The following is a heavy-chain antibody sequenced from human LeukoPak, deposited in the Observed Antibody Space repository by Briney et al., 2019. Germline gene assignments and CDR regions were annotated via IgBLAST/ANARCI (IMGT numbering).Heavy chain of an antibody. CDR3: ARDRDGLDF. CDR1: EFDFDSYT. CDR2: ISSSSNYI. J-gene: IGHJ6*04. V-gene: IGHV3-21*06. D-gene: IGHD3-10*01. Sequence: GGSLRLSCLASEFDFDSYTINWVRQAPGKGLEWVSSISSSSNYIYYADSVKGRFTISRDNSKNSLYLYMNSLRTEDTAVYYCARDRDGLDFGGKGTTATVPS.